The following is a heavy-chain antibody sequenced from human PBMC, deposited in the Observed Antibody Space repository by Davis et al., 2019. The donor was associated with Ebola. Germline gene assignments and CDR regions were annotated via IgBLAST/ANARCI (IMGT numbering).Heavy chain of an antibody. V-gene: IGHV1-69*06. D-gene: IGHD3-9*01. Sequence: AASVKVSCKASGGTFKNYVFNWVRQAPGQGLEWMGGITPIFGSTNYEPRFQGRVTITADKSTNTVYMELSSLRYEDTGVYYCATLDILTAYIPYAMDVWGQGTTVTVS. CDR1: GGTFKNYV. CDR3: ATLDILTAYIPYAMDV. J-gene: IGHJ6*02. CDR2: ITPIFGST.